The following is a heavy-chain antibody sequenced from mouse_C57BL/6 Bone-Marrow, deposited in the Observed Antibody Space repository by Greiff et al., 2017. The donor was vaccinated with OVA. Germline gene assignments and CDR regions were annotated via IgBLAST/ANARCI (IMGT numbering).Heavy chain of an antibody. V-gene: IGHV1-81*01. Sequence: QVQLQQSGAELARPGASVKLSCKASGYTFTSYGISWVKQRTGQGLEWIGEIYPRSGNTYYNEKFTGKATLTADKSSSTAYMELRSLTSEDSAVYVCARAYYGSSHYWYFGVWGTGATVTVSS. J-gene: IGHJ1*03. CDR1: GYTFTSYG. CDR3: ARAYYGSSHYWYFGV. D-gene: IGHD1-1*01. CDR2: IYPRSGNT.